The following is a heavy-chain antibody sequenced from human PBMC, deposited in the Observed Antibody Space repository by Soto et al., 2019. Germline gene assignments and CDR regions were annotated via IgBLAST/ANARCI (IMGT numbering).Heavy chain of an antibody. CDR3: ASEEGSGLKY. V-gene: IGHV3-74*01. CDR2: INNVASII. J-gene: IGHJ4*02. Sequence: GGSLRLSCAVSGITFNNYWMHWIRQTSGQGLVWVSHINNVASIINYADSVKGRFTISRDNAGNTVYLQMNSLGVEDTATYYCASEEGSGLKYGGQGASVAVSS. CDR1: GITFNNYW. D-gene: IGHD6-25*01.